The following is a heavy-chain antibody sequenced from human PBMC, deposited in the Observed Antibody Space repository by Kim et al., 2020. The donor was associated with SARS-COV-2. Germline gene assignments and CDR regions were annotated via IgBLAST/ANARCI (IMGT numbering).Heavy chain of an antibody. CDR2: IYYSGST. J-gene: IGHJ3*02. CDR1: GGSISSYY. D-gene: IGHD3-10*01. CDR3: ARCITYYYGSGRAFDI. V-gene: IGHV4-59*01. Sequence: SETLSLTCTVSGGSISSYYWSWIRQPPGKGLEWIGYIYYSGSTNYNPSLKSRVTISVDTSKNQFSLKLSSVTAADTAVYYCARCITYYYGSGRAFDIWGQGTMVTVSS.